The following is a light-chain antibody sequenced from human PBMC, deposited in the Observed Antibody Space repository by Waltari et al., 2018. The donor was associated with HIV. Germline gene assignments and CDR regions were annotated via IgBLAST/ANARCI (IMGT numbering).Light chain of an antibody. CDR3: QSYDSRLSAWV. Sequence: QSVLTPPPSVSGAPGQRVTISCTGSNSNIGSTYDVHWYQLLPGKAPKLLIYANNNRPSGVPDRFSGSKSGASASLAITGLQAEDEADYSCQSYDSRLSAWVFGGGTKVTVL. V-gene: IGLV1-40*01. CDR2: ANN. J-gene: IGLJ3*02. CDR1: NSNIGSTYD.